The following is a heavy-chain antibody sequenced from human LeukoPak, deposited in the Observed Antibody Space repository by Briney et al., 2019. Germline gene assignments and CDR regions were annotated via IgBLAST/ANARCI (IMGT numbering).Heavy chain of an antibody. CDR1: GGTFSSYA. CDR3: ASPAYYYDSSGYLFLFY. V-gene: IGHV1-69*06. CDR2: IIPIFGTA. J-gene: IGHJ4*02. Sequence: GSSVKVSCKASGGTFSSYAISWVRQAPGQGLEWMGGIIPIFGTANYAQKFQGRVTITADKSTSTAYMELSSLRSEDTAVYYCASPAYYYDSSGYLFLFYWGQGTLVTVSS. D-gene: IGHD3-22*01.